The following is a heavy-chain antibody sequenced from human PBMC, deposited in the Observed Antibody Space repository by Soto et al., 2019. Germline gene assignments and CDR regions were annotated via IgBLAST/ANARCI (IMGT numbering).Heavy chain of an antibody. D-gene: IGHD3-3*01. V-gene: IGHV3-13*01. CDR3: ARGSRLRFLEWSPIPYYYMDG. Sequence: GGSLRLSCAASGFTFSSYDMHWVRQATGKGLEWVSAIGTAGDTYYPGSVKGRFTISRENAKNSLYLQMNSLRAGDTAVYYCARGSRLRFLEWSPIPYYYMDGPGKGTTVTVSS. CDR2: IGTAGDT. J-gene: IGHJ6*03. CDR1: GFTFSSYD.